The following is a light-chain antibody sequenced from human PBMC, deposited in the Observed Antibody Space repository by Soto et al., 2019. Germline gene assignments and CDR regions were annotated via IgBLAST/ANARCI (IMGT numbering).Light chain of an antibody. CDR2: DAS. CDR3: PQRSNWPLT. CDR1: QSVSSY. V-gene: IGKV3-11*01. Sequence: EIVLTQSPATLSLSPVERATLSCRASQSVSSYLAWYQQKPGQAPRLLIYDASNRATGIPARFSGSGSGTDFTLTISSQEPEDFSVYYCPQRSNWPLTFGGGTKVEIK. J-gene: IGKJ4*01.